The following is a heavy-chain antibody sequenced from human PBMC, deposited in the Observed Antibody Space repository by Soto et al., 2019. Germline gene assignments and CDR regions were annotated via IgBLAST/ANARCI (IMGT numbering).Heavy chain of an antibody. J-gene: IGHJ4*02. CDR3: ARDAPFRNSGYDRPTFHY. V-gene: IGHV3-21*01. D-gene: IGHD5-12*01. CDR1: GFTFSTYS. Sequence: GGSLRLSCAASGFTFSTYSMNWVRQAPGKGLEWVSCISRSSSYIYYADSVKGRFTISRDNAKNSLYLQMNSLRAEDTAVYYCARDAPFRNSGYDRPTFHYWGQATLVTVYS. CDR2: ISRSSSYI.